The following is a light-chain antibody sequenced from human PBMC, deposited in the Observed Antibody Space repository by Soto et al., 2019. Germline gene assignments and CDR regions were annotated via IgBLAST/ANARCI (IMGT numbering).Light chain of an antibody. CDR2: GAS. CDR1: QSVHSS. J-gene: IGKJ2*01. CDR3: QHYKNWPYT. Sequence: EIVMTQSPATLSVSPGERATLSCRASQSVHSSLAWYQQKPGQAPRLLIYGASTRATGIPARFSGSGSGTEFTLTVSSLQSEDFAVYYCQHYKNWPYTFGQWTQLEIK. V-gene: IGKV3-15*01.